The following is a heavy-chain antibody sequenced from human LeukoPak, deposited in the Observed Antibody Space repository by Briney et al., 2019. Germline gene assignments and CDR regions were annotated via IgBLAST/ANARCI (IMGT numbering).Heavy chain of an antibody. V-gene: IGHV1-69*05. D-gene: IGHD6-13*01. Sequence: SVKVSCKASGGTFSSYAISWVRQAPGQGLEWMGRIIPIFGTANYAQKFQGRVTITTDESTSTAYMELSSLRSEDTAVYYCARALLMTLYSSSWYFDYWGQGTLVTVSS. CDR3: ARALLMTLYSSSWYFDY. J-gene: IGHJ4*02. CDR1: GGTFSSYA. CDR2: IIPIFGTA.